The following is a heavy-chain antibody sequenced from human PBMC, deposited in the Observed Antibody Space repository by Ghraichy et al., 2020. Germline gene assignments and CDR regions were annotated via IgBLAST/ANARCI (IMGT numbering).Heavy chain of an antibody. CDR2: ISSSSSYI. Sequence: LSLTCAASGFTISSYSMNWVRQAPGKGLERVSSISSSSSYIYYADSVKGRFTISRDNAKNSRYLQMNSLRAEDTAVYDCGRDWRGSYLYGAFDIWGQGTTVLVS. CDR3: GRDWRGSYLYGAFDI. D-gene: IGHD1-26*01. J-gene: IGHJ3*02. V-gene: IGHV3-21*01. CDR1: GFTISSYS.